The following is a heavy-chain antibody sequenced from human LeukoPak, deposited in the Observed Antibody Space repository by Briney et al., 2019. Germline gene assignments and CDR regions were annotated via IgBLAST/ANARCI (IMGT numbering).Heavy chain of an antibody. CDR2: ISGSGGST. J-gene: IGHJ3*02. CDR1: GFTFSSYG. V-gene: IGHV3-23*01. D-gene: IGHD3-16*01. Sequence: GGSLRLSCAASGFTFSSYGMSWVRQAPGKGLEWVSAISGSGGSTYYADSVKGRFTISRDNSKNTLYLQMNSLRAEDTAVYYCARGVRSRGSADAFDIWGQGTMVTVSS. CDR3: ARGVRSRGSADAFDI.